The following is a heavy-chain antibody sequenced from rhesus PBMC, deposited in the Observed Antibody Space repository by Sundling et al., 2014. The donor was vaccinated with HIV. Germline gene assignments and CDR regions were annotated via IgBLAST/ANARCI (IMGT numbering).Heavy chain of an antibody. CDR1: GGSISGGYG. J-gene: IGHJ4*01. Sequence: QVQLQESGPGLLKPSETLSLTCAVSGGSISGGYGWGWIRQPPGKGLEWIGSIYSSSGNTYYNPSLKSRVTISTDTSKNQFSLKLRSVTAADTAIYYCAREGYYYDSAYYFDYWGQGVLVTVSS. D-gene: IGHD3-28*01. CDR3: AREGYYYDSAYYFDY. CDR2: IYSSSGNT. V-gene: IGHV4-76*01.